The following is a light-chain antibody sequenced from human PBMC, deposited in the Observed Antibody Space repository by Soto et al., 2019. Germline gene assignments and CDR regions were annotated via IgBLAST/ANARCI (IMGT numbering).Light chain of an antibody. V-gene: IGKV3-15*01. CDR3: QQYNQWHPFT. J-gene: IGKJ3*01. Sequence: EIVMTQSPATLSVSPGERATLSCRASQSVKSSLAWYQHKPGQVPRLLMYSASTSSTGVPVRFSGSGSGTDFTLTISSLQAEDVAVYYYQQYNQWHPFTFGPGTKVDIK. CDR1: QSVKSS. CDR2: SAS.